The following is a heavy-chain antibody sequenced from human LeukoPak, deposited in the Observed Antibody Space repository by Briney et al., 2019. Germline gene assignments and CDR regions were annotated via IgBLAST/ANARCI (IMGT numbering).Heavy chain of an antibody. CDR1: NGPINTYQ. CDR2: IHYSGSA. D-gene: IGHD3-10*01. V-gene: IGHV4-59*01. Sequence: SETLSLTCTVSNGPINTYQWSWIRQPPGKGLEWIGNIHYSGSANYNPSLKSRVIISVDTSKNQYSLKLSSVTAADTAVYYCARERGTYYYGSGKFDYWGQGTLVTVSS. J-gene: IGHJ4*02. CDR3: ARERGTYYYGSGKFDY.